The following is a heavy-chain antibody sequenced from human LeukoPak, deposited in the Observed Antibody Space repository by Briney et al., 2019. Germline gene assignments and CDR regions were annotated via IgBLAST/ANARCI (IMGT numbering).Heavy chain of an antibody. CDR2: INHSGST. CDR1: GGSFSGYY. V-gene: IGHV4-34*01. J-gene: IGHJ4*02. D-gene: IGHD3-22*01. CDR3: ARGPYYYDSSGYYPMGY. Sequence: SETLSLTCAVYGGSFSGYYWSWIRQPPGKGLEWIGEINHSGSTNYNPSLKSRVTISVDTSKNQFSLKLSSVTAADTAVYYCARGPYYYDSSGYYPMGYWGQGTLVTVSS.